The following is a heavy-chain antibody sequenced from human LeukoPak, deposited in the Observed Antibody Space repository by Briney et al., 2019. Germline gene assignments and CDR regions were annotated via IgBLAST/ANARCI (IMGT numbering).Heavy chain of an antibody. J-gene: IGHJ3*02. Sequence: PSETLSLTCAVYGGSFSGYYWSWIRQPPGKGLEWIGEINHSGSTNYNPSLKSRVTISVGTSKNQFSLKLSSVTAADTAVYYCARKKQQPPVFAFDIWGQGTMVTVSS. CDR2: INHSGST. V-gene: IGHV4-34*01. CDR3: ARKKQQPPVFAFDI. CDR1: GGSFSGYY. D-gene: IGHD6-13*01.